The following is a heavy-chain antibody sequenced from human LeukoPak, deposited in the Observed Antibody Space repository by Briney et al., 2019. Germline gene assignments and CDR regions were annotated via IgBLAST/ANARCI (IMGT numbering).Heavy chain of an antibody. CDR2: ISYDGSNK. D-gene: IGHD2/OR15-2a*01. V-gene: IGHV3-30*18. CDR3: AKDSPGAFGGWFDP. J-gene: IGHJ5*02. CDR1: GFTFSSYG. Sequence: GGSLRLSCAASGFTFSSYGMHWVRQAPGKGLEWVAVISYDGSNKYYADSVKGRFTISRDNSKNTLYLQTNSLRAEDTAVYYCAKDSPGAFGGWFDPWGQGTLVTVSS.